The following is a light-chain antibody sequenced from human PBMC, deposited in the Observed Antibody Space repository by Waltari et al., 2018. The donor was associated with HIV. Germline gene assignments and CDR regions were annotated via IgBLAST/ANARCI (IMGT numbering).Light chain of an antibody. J-gene: IGLJ2*01. CDR3: TSYTTRSTVI. CDR1: GSASGIYNY. CDR2: EVN. V-gene: IGLV2-14*01. Sequence: QSALTQPAPVSGSPGQSITISCTGTGSASGIYNYVSWYQQHPGKAPKLLIYEVNERPSGVSDRFSGSKSGNTASLSISGLQAEDEADYYCTSYTTRSTVIFGGGTSVTVL.